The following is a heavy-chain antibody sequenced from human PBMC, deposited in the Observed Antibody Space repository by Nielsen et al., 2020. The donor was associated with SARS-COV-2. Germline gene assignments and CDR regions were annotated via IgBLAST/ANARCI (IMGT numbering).Heavy chain of an antibody. CDR1: GFTFSSYA. Sequence: LSLTCAASGFTFSSYAMSWVRQAPGKGLEWVSAISGSGGSTYYADSVKGRFTISRDNSKNTLYLQMNSLRAEDTAVYYCAKDSFIAVAGTGSRFDYWGQGTLVTVSS. V-gene: IGHV3-23*01. D-gene: IGHD6-19*01. CDR2: ISGSGGST. J-gene: IGHJ4*02. CDR3: AKDSFIAVAGTGSRFDY.